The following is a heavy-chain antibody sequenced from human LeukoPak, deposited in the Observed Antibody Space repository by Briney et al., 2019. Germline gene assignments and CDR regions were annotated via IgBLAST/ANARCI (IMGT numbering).Heavy chain of an antibody. CDR2: IYYSGST. V-gene: IGHV4-39*01. CDR3: ARHASGSFYSDY. J-gene: IGHJ4*02. Sequence: SETLSLTCTVSGGSISSSSYYWGWIRQPPGKGLEWIGSIYYSGSTYYNPSLKSRVTISVDTSKNQFSLKLSSVTAADTAVYYCARHASGSFYSDYWGQGTLVTVSS. D-gene: IGHD1-26*01. CDR1: GGSISSSSYY.